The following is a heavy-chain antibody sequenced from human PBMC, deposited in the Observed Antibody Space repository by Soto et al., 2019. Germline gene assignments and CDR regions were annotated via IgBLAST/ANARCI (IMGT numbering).Heavy chain of an antibody. CDR2: IYYSGST. V-gene: IGHV4-59*12. Sequence: SETLSLTCTVPGGSISSYYWSWIRQPPGKGQEWIGYIYYSGSTNYNPSLKSRVTISVDTSKNQFSLKLSSVTAADTAVYYCARERREVIKTGLYYYGMDVWGQGTTVTVSS. D-gene: IGHD3-9*01. J-gene: IGHJ6*02. CDR3: ARERREVIKTGLYYYGMDV. CDR1: GGSISSYY.